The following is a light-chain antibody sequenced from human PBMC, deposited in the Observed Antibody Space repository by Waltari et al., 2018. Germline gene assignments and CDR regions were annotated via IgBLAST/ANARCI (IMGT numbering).Light chain of an antibody. CDR1: QSRNVW. CDR2: KAS. V-gene: IGKV1-5*03. Sequence: DIQMTQSPSTLAESVADSGTITCRASQSRNVWLAWYQLKAGKAPKLLIYKASSLQNGVPSRFSGSGSGTEFTLTITNLQPDDFATYYCQQYNDYRTFGQGTRVEIK. CDR3: QQYNDYRT. J-gene: IGKJ1*01.